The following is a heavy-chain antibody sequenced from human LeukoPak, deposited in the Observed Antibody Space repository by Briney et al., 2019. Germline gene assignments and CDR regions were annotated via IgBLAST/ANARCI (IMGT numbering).Heavy chain of an antibody. CDR3: ARVVYDYGSGWYFDY. Sequence: ASVKVSCKASGYTFTGYYMHWVRQAPGQGLEWMGWINPNSGGTNYAQKFQGWVTTTRDTSISTAYMELSRLRSDDTAVYYCARVVYDYGSGWYFDYWGQGTLVTVSS. D-gene: IGHD6-19*01. J-gene: IGHJ4*02. CDR2: INPNSGGT. CDR1: GYTFTGYY. V-gene: IGHV1-2*04.